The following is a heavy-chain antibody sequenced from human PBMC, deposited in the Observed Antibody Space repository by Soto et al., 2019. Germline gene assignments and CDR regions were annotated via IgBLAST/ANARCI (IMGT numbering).Heavy chain of an antibody. Sequence: QVQLVQSGAEVKKPGASVKVSCKASGYTFTAYYMHWVRQAPGQGPEWMGWINGNSGDTKYAQKFQGRVTMTRDTSFRAAYMELSSLKSDDTALYFCARGPYSFFDSWGQGTLVTVSS. D-gene: IGHD4-4*01. J-gene: IGHJ4*02. V-gene: IGHV1-2*02. CDR2: INGNSGDT. CDR3: ARGPYSFFDS. CDR1: GYTFTAYY.